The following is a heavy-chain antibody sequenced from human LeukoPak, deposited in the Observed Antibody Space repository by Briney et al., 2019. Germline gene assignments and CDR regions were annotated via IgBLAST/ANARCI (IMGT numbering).Heavy chain of an antibody. V-gene: IGHV1-46*01. CDR2: INPSGGST. D-gene: IGHD6-19*01. Sequence: ASVKVSCKASGYTFTSYYMHWVRQAPGQGLEWMGIINPSGGSTSYAQKFQGRVTMTRDTSTSTVYMELSSLRSEDTAVYYCARDGPYIAVAGTNYYYGMDVWGQGTTVTVSS. CDR1: GYTFTSYY. CDR3: ARDGPYIAVAGTNYYYGMDV. J-gene: IGHJ6*02.